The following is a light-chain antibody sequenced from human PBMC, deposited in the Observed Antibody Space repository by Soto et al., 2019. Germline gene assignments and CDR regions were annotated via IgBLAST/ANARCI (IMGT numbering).Light chain of an antibody. CDR2: AAS. Sequence: DIQMTQSPSSVSSSSVYGFTVTFLASQDISSWLAWYQQKPGKAPKLLIYAASSLQSGVPSRFSGSGSGTDFTLTISSLQPEDFATYYCQQANSFPITFGQGTRLEIK. CDR3: QQANSFPIT. V-gene: IGKV1-12*01. J-gene: IGKJ5*01. CDR1: QDISSW.